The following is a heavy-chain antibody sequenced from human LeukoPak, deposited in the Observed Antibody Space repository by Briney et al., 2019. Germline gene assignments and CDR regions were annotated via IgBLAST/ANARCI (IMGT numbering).Heavy chain of an antibody. D-gene: IGHD5-18*01. CDR2: ISAYNGNT. CDR3: ARARPPGYSYAPHYGMDV. CDR1: GYTFTSYG. J-gene: IGHJ6*02. Sequence: ASVKVSCKASGYTFTSYGTSWVRQAPGQGLEWMGWISAYNGNTNYAQKLQGRVTTTTPTSKTTAYTALRSLRSDETAVSYPARARPPGYSYAPHYGMDVWGQPTTVTVSS. V-gene: IGHV1-18*01.